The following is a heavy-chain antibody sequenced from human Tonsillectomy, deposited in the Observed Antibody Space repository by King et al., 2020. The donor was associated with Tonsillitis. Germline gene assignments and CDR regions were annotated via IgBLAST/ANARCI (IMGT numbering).Heavy chain of an antibody. V-gene: IGHV3-7*01. D-gene: IGHD6-13*01. Sequence: VQLVESGGGLVQPGGSLRLSCAASGFTFSIYWMSWVRQAPGKGLEWVANIKQYGSEKYYGDFVKGRLTISRDNAKNSLYLQMNSLRAEDTAVYYCARDRGYSSTWEGFDFWGQGTLVTVSS. CDR1: GFTFSIYW. CDR2: IKQYGSEK. J-gene: IGHJ4*02. CDR3: ARDRGYSSTWEGFDF.